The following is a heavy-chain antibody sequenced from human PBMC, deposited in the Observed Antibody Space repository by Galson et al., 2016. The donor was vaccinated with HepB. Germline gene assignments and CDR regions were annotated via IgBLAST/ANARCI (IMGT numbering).Heavy chain of an antibody. D-gene: IGHD1-26*01. J-gene: IGHJ4*02. V-gene: IGHV3-7*04. CDR2: IHQDGGQR. CDR3: ARRMLVGAGFDY. Sequence: SLRLSCAASGFTFGSFWMSSVRQAPGKGLEWVANIHQDGGQRDYGDSVKGRFTVSRDNAKNSLYLHMNSLRVDDTALYYCARRMLVGAGFDYWGQGALVTVSS. CDR1: GFTFGSFW.